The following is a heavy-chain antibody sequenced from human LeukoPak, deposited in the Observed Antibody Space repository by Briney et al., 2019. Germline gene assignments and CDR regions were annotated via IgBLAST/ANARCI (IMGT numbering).Heavy chain of an antibody. Sequence: PGRSLRLSCAASGFSFTIYGMHWVRQAPGKGLEWVALISYDGSKEYYADSVKGRFTISRDNSKNMVYLQMNTLRPEDTAVYYCGRRPATIVTDYWGQGTPVTVSS. CDR3: GRRPATIVTDY. CDR2: ISYDGSKE. V-gene: IGHV3-30*03. D-gene: IGHD5-12*01. CDR1: GFSFTIYG. J-gene: IGHJ4*02.